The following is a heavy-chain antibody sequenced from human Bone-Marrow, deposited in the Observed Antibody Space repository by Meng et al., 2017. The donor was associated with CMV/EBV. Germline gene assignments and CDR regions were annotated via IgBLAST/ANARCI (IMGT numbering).Heavy chain of an antibody. Sequence: ASVKVSCKASGYTFTNNAISWVRQAPGQGLEWMGWISAYNGNTDYAQKLQGRVTMTTDTSTSTAYMELRSLRSDDTAVYYCARCTTVVNSFDLDYWGQGTLVTVSS. CDR2: ISAYNGNT. J-gene: IGHJ4*02. V-gene: IGHV1-18*01. D-gene: IGHD4-23*01. CDR3: ARCTTVVNSFDLDY. CDR1: GYTFTNNA.